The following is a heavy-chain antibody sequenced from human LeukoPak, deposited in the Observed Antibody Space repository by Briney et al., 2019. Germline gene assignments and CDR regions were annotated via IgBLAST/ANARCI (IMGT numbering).Heavy chain of an antibody. V-gene: IGHV4-59*11. D-gene: IGHD6-13*01. J-gene: IGHJ4*02. Sequence: PSETLSLTCTVSGGSISSHYWSWIRQPPGKGLEWIGYIYYSGSTNYNPSLKSRVTVSVDTSKNQFSLKLSSVTAADTAVYYCARWGSSWYGGGFDYWGQGTLVTVSS. CDR1: GGSISSHY. CDR3: ARWGSSWYGGGFDY. CDR2: IYYSGST.